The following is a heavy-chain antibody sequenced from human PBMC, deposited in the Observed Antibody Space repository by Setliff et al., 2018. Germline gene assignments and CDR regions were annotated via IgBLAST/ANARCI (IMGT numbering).Heavy chain of an antibody. V-gene: IGHV1-18*01. CDR1: GYTFSHSG. Sequence: GASVKVSCKASGYTFSHSGITWVRQAPGQGLEWMGWISVYTGNTNYAPKLQGRVTMTTDASTGTAYMELRGLTSDDTAVYYCSRLVRYCSKTTCQTASGAELWGQGTLVTVSS. J-gene: IGHJ4*02. CDR3: SRLVRYCSKTTCQTASGAEL. CDR2: ISVYTGNT. D-gene: IGHD2-8*01.